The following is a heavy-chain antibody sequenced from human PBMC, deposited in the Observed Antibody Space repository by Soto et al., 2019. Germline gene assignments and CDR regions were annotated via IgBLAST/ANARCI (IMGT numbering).Heavy chain of an antibody. J-gene: IGHJ6*02. CDR2: IYYSGST. CDR3: ACIFSCFYCYGFHYDRQAF. V-gene: IGHV4-39*01. Sequence: SETLSLTCTVSGGSISSGGYYWSWIRQHPGKGLEWIGSIYYSGSTYYNPSLKSRVTISVDTSKNQFSLKLSSVTAADTAVYYCACIFSCFYCYGFHYDRQAFWGQGTTDPVSS. D-gene: IGHD5-18*01. CDR1: GGSISSGGYY.